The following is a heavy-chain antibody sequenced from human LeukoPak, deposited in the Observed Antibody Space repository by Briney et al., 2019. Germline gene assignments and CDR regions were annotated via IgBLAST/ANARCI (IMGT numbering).Heavy chain of an antibody. V-gene: IGHV1-2*02. J-gene: IGHJ4*02. CDR3: ARGFSDHYDTSGYRR. CDR1: GYTFTGYY. D-gene: IGHD3-22*01. Sequence: ASVKVSCKTSGYTFTGYYMHWVRQAPGQGLEYMGWINPNSGGTNSAQKFQGRVTMTRDTSISTAYMELSRLKSDDTAVYYCARGFSDHYDTSGYRRWGQGTLVTVSS. CDR2: INPNSGGT.